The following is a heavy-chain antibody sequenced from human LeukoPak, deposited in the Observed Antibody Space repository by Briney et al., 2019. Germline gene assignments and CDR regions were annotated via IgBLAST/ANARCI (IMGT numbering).Heavy chain of an antibody. CDR2: IYSSGST. Sequence: SQTLSLTCTVSGGSISSGGYYWSWIRQPAGKGLEWIGRIYSSGSTNYNPSLKSRVTMSVDTSKNQFSLKLTSVTAADTAVYSCARTRSGLFDYWGQGTLVTVSS. CDR1: GGSISSGGYY. J-gene: IGHJ4*02. CDR3: ARTRSGLFDY. V-gene: IGHV4-61*02.